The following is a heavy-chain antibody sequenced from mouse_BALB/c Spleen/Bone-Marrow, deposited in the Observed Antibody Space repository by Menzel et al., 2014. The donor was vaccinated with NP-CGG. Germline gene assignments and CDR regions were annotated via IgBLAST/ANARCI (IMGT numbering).Heavy chain of an antibody. CDR3: ARICYDSHWCFDG. CDR1: GDSITSGY. Sequence: VQLQQSGPSLVKPSQTLSLTCSVTGDSITSGYWNWIRNFPGNKLEYMWYISYSGSTYYNPSLKSRISITRDTSKNQYYLQLKSVTTEDTATYYCARICYDSHWCFDGWGAGTTVTGSS. V-gene: IGHV3-8*02. CDR2: ISYSGST. D-gene: IGHD2-4*01. J-gene: IGHJ1*01.